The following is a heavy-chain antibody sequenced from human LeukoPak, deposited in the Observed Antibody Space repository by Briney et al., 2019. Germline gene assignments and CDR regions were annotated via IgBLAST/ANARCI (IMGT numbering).Heavy chain of an antibody. V-gene: IGHV3-23*01. CDR3: AKSRGSGWFTSGDY. CDR2: ISGSDFST. D-gene: IGHD6-19*01. CDR1: GFTFSSYA. J-gene: IGHJ4*02. Sequence: PGGSLRLSCAASGFTFSSYAMSWVRQAPGKGLEWVSSISGSDFSTNHADSVIGRFTIYRDNSKNTLYLQMNSLRAEDTAVYYCAKSRGSGWFTSGDYWGQGTLVTVSS.